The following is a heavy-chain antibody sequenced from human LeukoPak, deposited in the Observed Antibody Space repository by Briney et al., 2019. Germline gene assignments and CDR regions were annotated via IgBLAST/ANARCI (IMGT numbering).Heavy chain of an antibody. V-gene: IGHV4-39*07. CDR3: ARAHMITSYYYYYYMDV. CDR2: IHYSGST. CDR1: GGSISSSIYF. D-gene: IGHD3-16*01. J-gene: IGHJ6*03. Sequence: PSETLSLTCTVSGGSISSSIYFWGWIRQPPGKGLEWIGSIHYSGSTYHDPSLKSRVTVSLDTSKNQFSLKLSSVTAADTAVYYCARAHMITSYYYYYYMDVWGKGTTVTVSS.